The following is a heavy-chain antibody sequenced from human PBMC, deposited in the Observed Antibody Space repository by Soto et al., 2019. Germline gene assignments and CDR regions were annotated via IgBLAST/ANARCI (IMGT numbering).Heavy chain of an antibody. Sequence: EVQLVESGGGLVQPGGSLRLSCAASGYSFSSYSINWVRQAPGKGLEWISYISSSGNTRYYADSVKGRFTISIDNAENSAHLQMNSLRAEDTAVYYCARDPTVGSYWGQGTLVTVSS. D-gene: IGHD4-17*01. J-gene: IGHJ4*02. CDR3: ARDPTVGSY. V-gene: IGHV3-48*01. CDR2: ISSSGNTR. CDR1: GYSFSSYS.